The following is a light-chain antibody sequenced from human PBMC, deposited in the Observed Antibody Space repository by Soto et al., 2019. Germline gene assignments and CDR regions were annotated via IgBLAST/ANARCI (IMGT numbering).Light chain of an antibody. CDR2: DAS. CDR3: HQRSILHPNS. CDR1: QSVSSY. J-gene: IGKJ5*01. V-gene: IGKV3-11*01. Sequence: EIGVTQSPSTLSLSPGDRATLSCRASQSVSSYLAWYQQKPGQAPRLLIYDASNRPTGIPARFSGSGSGTAFSITISSLVPEDVAVYYCHQRSILHPNSFGHGTRVE.